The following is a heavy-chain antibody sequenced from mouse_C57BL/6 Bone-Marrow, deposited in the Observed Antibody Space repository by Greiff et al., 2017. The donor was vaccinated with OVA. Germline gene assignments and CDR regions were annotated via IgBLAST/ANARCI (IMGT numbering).Heavy chain of an antibody. D-gene: IGHD1-1*01. Sequence: EVKLMESEGGLVQPGSSMKLSCTASGFTFSDYYMAWVRQVPEKGLEWVANINYDGSSTYYLDSLKSRFIISRDNAKNILYLQMSSLKSEDTATYYCAREGLYYYGSSDYFDYWGQGTTLTVSS. J-gene: IGHJ2*01. CDR2: INYDGSST. CDR3: AREGLYYYGSSDYFDY. CDR1: GFTFSDYY. V-gene: IGHV5-16*01.